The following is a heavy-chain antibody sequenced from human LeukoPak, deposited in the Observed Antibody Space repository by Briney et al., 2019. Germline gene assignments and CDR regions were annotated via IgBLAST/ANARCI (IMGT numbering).Heavy chain of an antibody. CDR1: GGSISSSSYY. V-gene: IGHV4-39*07. CDR2: IYYSGST. J-gene: IGHJ4*02. Sequence: SETLSLTCTVSGGSISSSSYYWGWIRQPPGKGLEWIGSIYYSGSTYYNPSLKSRVTISVDTSKNQFSLKLSSVTAADTAVYYCARVADYYGSGSSALDYWGQGTLVTVSS. D-gene: IGHD3-10*01. CDR3: ARVADYYGSGSSALDY.